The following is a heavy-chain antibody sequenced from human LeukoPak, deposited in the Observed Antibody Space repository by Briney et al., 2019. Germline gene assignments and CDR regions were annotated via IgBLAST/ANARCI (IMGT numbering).Heavy chain of an antibody. D-gene: IGHD2-2*01. CDR1: GFTFSSYS. CDR2: ISSSSSYI. V-gene: IGHV3-21*01. Sequence: PGGSLRLSCAASGFTFSSYSMNWVRQAPGKGLEWVSSISSSSSYIYYADSVKGRFTISRDNAKNSLYLQMNSLRAEDTAVYYCARPRLGYCSSTSCYGYFQHWGQGTLVTVSS. CDR3: ARPRLGYCSSTSCYGYFQH. J-gene: IGHJ1*01.